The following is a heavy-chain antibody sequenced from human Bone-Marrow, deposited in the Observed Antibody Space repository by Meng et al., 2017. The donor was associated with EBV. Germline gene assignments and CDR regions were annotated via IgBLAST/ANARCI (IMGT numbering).Heavy chain of an antibody. CDR1: GTTLTSYA. D-gene: IGHD6-13*01. J-gene: IGHJ5*02. Sequence: GDLVHAGPEVTKPAASVKVSCKASGTTLTSYAMNWVRPPPGQGLEWMGWINTTTGNPTYAQGFTGRFVFSLDTSVSTAYLQISSLKAEDTAVYYCARGKGSSWYNWFDPWGQGTLVTVSS. CDR2: INTTTGNP. V-gene: IGHV7-4-1*02. CDR3: ARGKGSSWYNWFDP.